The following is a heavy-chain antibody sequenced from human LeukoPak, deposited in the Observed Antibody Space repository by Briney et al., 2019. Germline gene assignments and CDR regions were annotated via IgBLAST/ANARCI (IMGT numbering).Heavy chain of an antibody. CDR1: GFTLSPYW. CDR2: IKEDGRDT. CDR3: ARGRPDYYGSGTFYPYFYGLDV. Sequence: GGSLRLSCIASGFTLSPYWMTWVRQAPGRGLEWVANIKEDGRDTYSVDSVKGRFTISRDNAKNSLFLQMNSLRADDTAVYYCARGRPDYYGSGTFYPYFYGLDVWGQGTSVTVSS. V-gene: IGHV3-7*01. D-gene: IGHD3-10*01. J-gene: IGHJ6*02.